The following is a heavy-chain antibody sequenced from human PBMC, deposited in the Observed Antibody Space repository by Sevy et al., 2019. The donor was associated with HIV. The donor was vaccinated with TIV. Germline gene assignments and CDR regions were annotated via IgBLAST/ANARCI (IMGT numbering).Heavy chain of an antibody. J-gene: IGHJ4*02. Sequence: SETLSLTCTVSGGSIRSYYWSWIRQPPGKGLEWIGYIYYSGSTNYNPSLKSRVTISVDTSKNQFSLKVSSVTAADTAVYYCPRVRSSSGWPSSDYWGQGTLVTVSS. D-gene: IGHD6-19*01. CDR1: GGSIRSYY. V-gene: IGHV4-59*01. CDR2: IYYSGST. CDR3: PRVRSSSGWPSSDY.